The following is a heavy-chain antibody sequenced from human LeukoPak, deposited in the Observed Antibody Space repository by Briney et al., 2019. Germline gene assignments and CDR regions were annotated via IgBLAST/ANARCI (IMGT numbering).Heavy chain of an antibody. CDR2: ISPTGSTT. V-gene: IGHV3-74*01. D-gene: IGHD3-22*01. CDR3: ARSTSYDSSGYPNY. Sequence: GGSLRLSCAASGFTFSSYAMSWVRQLPGKGLVWVSRISPTGSTTSYADSVKGRFTVSRDNAKNSLYLQMNSLRAEDTAVYYCARSTSYDSSGYPNYWGQGTLVTVSS. CDR1: GFTFSSYA. J-gene: IGHJ4*02.